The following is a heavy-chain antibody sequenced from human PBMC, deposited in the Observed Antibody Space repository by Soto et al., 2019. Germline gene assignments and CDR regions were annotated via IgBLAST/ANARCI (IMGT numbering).Heavy chain of an antibody. CDR2: INHSGST. CDR1: GGSFSGHY. CDR3: ARGYGPIDY. D-gene: IGHD3-10*01. Sequence: SETLSLTCAVYGGSFSGHYWSWIRQSPGKGLEWIGEINHSGSTNYNPSLKSRVTISVDTSKNQFSLKLSSVTAADTAVYYCARGYGPIDYWGQGTLVTVSS. V-gene: IGHV4-34*01. J-gene: IGHJ4*02.